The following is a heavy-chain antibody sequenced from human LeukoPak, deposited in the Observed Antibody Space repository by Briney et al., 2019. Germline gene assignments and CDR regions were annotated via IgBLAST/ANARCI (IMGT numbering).Heavy chain of an antibody. J-gene: IGHJ4*02. CDR2: VSGDSSNT. V-gene: IGHV1-18*01. D-gene: IGHD2-15*01. CDR1: GYTFTNYG. CDR3: GRDLLGCSGGACYSSDF. Sequence: ASVTVSCTASGYTFTNYGITGVRQAPGQGLEWMEWVSGDSSNTNLAQRFQARVTMTTDTATNTAYMELRSLKSDDTAVYYCGRDLLGCSGGACYSSDFWGQGTQVTVSS.